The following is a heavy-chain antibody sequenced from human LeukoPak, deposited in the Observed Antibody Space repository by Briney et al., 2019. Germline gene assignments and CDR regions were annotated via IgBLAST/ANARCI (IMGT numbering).Heavy chain of an antibody. CDR2: INPDGSEK. J-gene: IGHJ4*02. Sequence: GGSLSLSCAASGFIFSRYWMTWVRQAPGKGLEWVANINPDGSEKKYVDSVKGRFTISRDNAKNSLYLQMSSLRAEDTAVYYCARAGYSDESIDYWGQGTLVTVSS. CDR1: GFIFSRYW. D-gene: IGHD4-17*01. V-gene: IGHV3-7*05. CDR3: ARAGYSDESIDY.